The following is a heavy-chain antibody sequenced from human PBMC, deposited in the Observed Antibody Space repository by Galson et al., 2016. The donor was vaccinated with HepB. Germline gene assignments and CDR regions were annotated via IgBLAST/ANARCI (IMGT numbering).Heavy chain of an antibody. CDR1: GFTFANSA. V-gene: IGHV1-58*01. J-gene: IGHJ6*02. D-gene: IGHD5/OR15-5a*01. CDR2: IVVGNPFT. CDR3: AAVYLGTKGLAHTFFNNYGMDV. Sequence: SVKVSCKASGFTFANSAVQWVRQARGQRLEWIGWIVVGNPFTNYAQKFRERVTFARNMSTSTAYIGLTRLRAEDTAVYYCAAVYLGTKGLAHTFFNNYGMDVWGQGTTVSVSS.